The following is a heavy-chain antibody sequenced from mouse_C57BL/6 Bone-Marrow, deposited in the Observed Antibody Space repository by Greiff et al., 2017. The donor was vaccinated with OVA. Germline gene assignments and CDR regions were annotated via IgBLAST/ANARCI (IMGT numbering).Heavy chain of an antibody. J-gene: IGHJ3*01. D-gene: IGHD2-5*01. CDR2: IYPRSGNT. CDR3: ARHYSNTGFAY. CDR1: GYTFTSYG. V-gene: IGHV1-81*01. Sequence: VHLVESGAELARPGASVKLSCKASGYTFTSYGISWVKQRTGQGLEWIGEIYPRSGNTYYNEKFKGKAPLTADKSSSTAYMELRSLTSEDSAVYVCARHYSNTGFAYWGQGTLVTVSA.